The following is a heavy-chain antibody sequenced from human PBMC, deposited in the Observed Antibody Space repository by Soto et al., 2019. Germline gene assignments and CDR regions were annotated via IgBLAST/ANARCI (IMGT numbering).Heavy chain of an antibody. CDR2: IYYSGST. CDR1: GGSISSGDYY. D-gene: IGHD3-22*01. Sequence: SETLSLTCTVFGGSISSGDYYWSWIRQPPGKGLEWIGYIYYSGSTYYNPSLKSRVTISVDTSKNQFSLKLSSVTAADTAVYYCARAGDYYDSSGYSTYFDYWGQGTLVTVSS. J-gene: IGHJ4*02. CDR3: ARAGDYYDSSGYSTYFDY. V-gene: IGHV4-30-4*01.